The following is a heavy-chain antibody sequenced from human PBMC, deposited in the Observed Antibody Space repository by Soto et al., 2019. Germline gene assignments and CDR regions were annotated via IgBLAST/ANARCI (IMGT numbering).Heavy chain of an antibody. Sequence: QVQLQESGPTLLKPSETLSLTCTVSGGSLRSYCWTWIRQPPGEGLEWIGGICNSGTTNYNPSLMSRVPTLIGSQTSDVSLQLSSVTVAHTAFYYCAAGGSIVVGTRRLIDGCGKGTTVTVSS. J-gene: IGHJ6*03. CDR1: GGSLRSYC. CDR2: ICNSGTT. D-gene: IGHD3-22*01. V-gene: IGHV4-59*08. CDR3: AAGGSIVVGTRRLIDG.